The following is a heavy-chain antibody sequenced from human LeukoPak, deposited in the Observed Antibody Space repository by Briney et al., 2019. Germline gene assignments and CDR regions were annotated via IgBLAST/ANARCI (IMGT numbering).Heavy chain of an antibody. CDR3: ARPRMEGGLDGY. D-gene: IGHD3-16*01. CDR2: INPNSGGT. Sequence: GASVKVSCKASGYTFTGYYMHWVRQAPGQGLEWMGWINPNSGGTNYAQKFLGRVTMTSDTSISTAHMELSRLRSDDTAVYYCARPRMEGGLDGYWGQGTLVTVSS. J-gene: IGHJ4*02. V-gene: IGHV1-2*02. CDR1: GYTFTGYY.